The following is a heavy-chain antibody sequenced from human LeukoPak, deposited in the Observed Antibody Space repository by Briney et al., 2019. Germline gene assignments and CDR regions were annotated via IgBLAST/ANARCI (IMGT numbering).Heavy chain of an antibody. J-gene: IGHJ5*02. CDR3: AIISEIWFGELPGGP. Sequence: PSETLSPTCAVYGGSFSGYYWSWIRQPPGKGLEWIGEINHSGSTNYNPSLKSRVTISVDTSKNQFSLKLSSVTAADTAVYYCAIISEIWFGELPGGPWGQGTLVTVSS. V-gene: IGHV4-34*01. CDR2: INHSGST. CDR1: GGSFSGYY. D-gene: IGHD3-10*01.